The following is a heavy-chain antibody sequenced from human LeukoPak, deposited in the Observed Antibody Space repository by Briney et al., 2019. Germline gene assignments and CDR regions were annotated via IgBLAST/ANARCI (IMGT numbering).Heavy chain of an antibody. D-gene: IGHD2-8*01. Sequence: PGGSLRLSCAASGFTFSSYAMSWVRQAPGKGLEWVSGISGSGGSTYYADSVKGRFTISRDNSKNTLYLQMNGLRAEDTAVYYCAKDFGYCINGVCYGTPFDYWGQGTLVTVSP. V-gene: IGHV3-23*01. CDR2: ISGSGGST. CDR1: GFTFSSYA. J-gene: IGHJ4*02. CDR3: AKDFGYCINGVCYGTPFDY.